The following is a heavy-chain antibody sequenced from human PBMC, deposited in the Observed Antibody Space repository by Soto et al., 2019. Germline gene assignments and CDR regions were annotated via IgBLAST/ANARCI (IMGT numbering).Heavy chain of an antibody. CDR2: ISYDGSNK. CDR1: GFTFSSYA. J-gene: IGHJ6*02. V-gene: IGHV3-30-3*01. D-gene: IGHD1-26*01. Sequence: QVQLVESGGGVVQPGRSLRLSCAASGFTFSSYAMHWVRQAPGKGLEWVAVISYDGSNKYYADSVKGRFTISRDNSKKMLYLQMNNLRAEETAVYYGARGGGSYSDYDCGMDVWGQGTTVTVSS. CDR3: ARGGGSYSDYDCGMDV.